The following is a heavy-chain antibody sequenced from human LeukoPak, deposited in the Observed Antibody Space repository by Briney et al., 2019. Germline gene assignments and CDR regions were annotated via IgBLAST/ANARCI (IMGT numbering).Heavy chain of an antibody. J-gene: IGHJ5*02. CDR2: IYYSENT. CDR1: GGSISSYF. D-gene: IGHD2-8*01. CDR3: ARGMGGNWFDP. Sequence: SETLSLTCTVSGGSISSYFWSWIRQPPGKGLEWIVYIYYSENTNYNPSLKRRVTISVDTSKNQFSLKLSSVTAADTAMYYCARGMGGNWFDPWGQGTLVTVSS. V-gene: IGHV4-59*01.